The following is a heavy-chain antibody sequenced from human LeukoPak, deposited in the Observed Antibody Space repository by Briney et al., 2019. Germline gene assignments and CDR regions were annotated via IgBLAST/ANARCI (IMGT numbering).Heavy chain of an antibody. Sequence: GGSLRLSCAASGFTVSSNYMSWVRQAPGKGLEWVSVIYSGGSTYYADSVKGRFTISRDNSKNTLYLQMNSLRAEDTAVYYCASDYYDSSGTGAFDNWGQGTMVTVSS. J-gene: IGHJ3*02. CDR3: ASDYYDSSGTGAFDN. V-gene: IGHV3-66*01. D-gene: IGHD3-22*01. CDR1: GFTVSSNY. CDR2: IYSGGST.